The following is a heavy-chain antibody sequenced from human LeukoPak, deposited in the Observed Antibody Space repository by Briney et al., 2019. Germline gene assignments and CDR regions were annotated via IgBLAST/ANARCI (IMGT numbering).Heavy chain of an antibody. D-gene: IGHD1-26*01. J-gene: IGHJ3*02. CDR1: GYTFTSYD. V-gene: IGHV1-8*01. CDR3: AKGLDSSGSYRPYDAFDI. Sequence: ASVKVSCKASGYTFTSYDINWVRQATGQGLEWMGWMNPNSGNTGYAQKFQGRVIMTRNTSTSTAYMELRSLTSEDTAVYYCAKGLDSSGSYRPYDAFDIWGQGTMVTVSS. CDR2: MNPNSGNT.